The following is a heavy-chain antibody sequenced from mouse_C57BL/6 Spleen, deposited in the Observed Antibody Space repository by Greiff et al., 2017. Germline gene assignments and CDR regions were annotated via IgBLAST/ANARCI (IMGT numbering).Heavy chain of an antibody. CDR1: GFTFTDYY. J-gene: IGHJ4*01. V-gene: IGHV7-3*01. CDR2: IRNKANGYTT. D-gene: IGHD2-1*01. CDR3: ARYIYWYYAMDY. Sequence: EVQLMESGGGLVQPGGSLSLSCAASGFTFTDYYMSLVRQPPGKALEWLGFIRNKANGYTTAYSASVKGRFTISRDNSQSILYLQMNALRAEDSATYYCARYIYWYYAMDYWGQGTSVTVAS.